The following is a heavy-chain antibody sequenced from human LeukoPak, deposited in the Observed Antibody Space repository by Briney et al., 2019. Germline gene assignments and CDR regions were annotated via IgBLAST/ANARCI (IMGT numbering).Heavy chain of an antibody. J-gene: IGHJ5*02. CDR1: GGSITNYY. CDR2: VYASGAT. CDR3: ASGERYYSSTSCYTPWFDP. D-gene: IGHD2-2*02. Sequence: SETLSLTCTVSGGSITNYYWSWIRQPPGEGLEWIGYVYASGATNSNPSLKSRVTISVDTSKNQFSLKLSSVTAADTAVYYCASGERYYSSTSCYTPWFDPWGQGTLVTVSS. V-gene: IGHV4-59*12.